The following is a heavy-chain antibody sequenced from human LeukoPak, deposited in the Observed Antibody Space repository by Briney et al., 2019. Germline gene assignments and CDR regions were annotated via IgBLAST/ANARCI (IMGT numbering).Heavy chain of an antibody. CDR1: GASISSTSYY. CDR3: GRVILGEAKSPIDC. V-gene: IGHV4-39*01. J-gene: IGHJ4*02. D-gene: IGHD3-10*01. Sequence: SETLSLTCTVSGASISSTSYYWAWIRQPPGKGLEWIGVFSYSGSTYDNPSLKSRVTISADTSKNQFPLKLTSVTAAETAVYYCGRVILGEAKSPIDCWGQGTLVTVSP. CDR2: FSYSGST.